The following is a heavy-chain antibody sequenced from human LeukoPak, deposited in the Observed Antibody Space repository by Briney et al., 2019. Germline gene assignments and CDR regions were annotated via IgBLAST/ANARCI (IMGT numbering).Heavy chain of an antibody. Sequence: ASVKVSCKASGYTFTSYGISWVRQAPGQGLEWMGWISAYNGNTNYAQKLQGRVTMTTDTSTSTAHMELRSLRSDDTAVYYCARDISSSWYYDWFDPWGQGTLVTVSS. CDR1: GYTFTSYG. V-gene: IGHV1-18*01. D-gene: IGHD6-13*01. J-gene: IGHJ5*02. CDR2: ISAYNGNT. CDR3: ARDISSSWYYDWFDP.